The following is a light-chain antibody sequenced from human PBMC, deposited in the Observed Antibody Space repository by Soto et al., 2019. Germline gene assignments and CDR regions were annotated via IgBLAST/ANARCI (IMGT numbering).Light chain of an antibody. Sequence: DVVMTQSPLSLPVTLGQPASISCRSTQSLVHSDGNTHLNWFQQRPGQSPRRLICKVSNRDSGVPDRFSGSASGTDFTLKISRVEAEDVGVYYCMQGTHWPLTFGGGTKVEI. V-gene: IGKV2-30*02. CDR2: KVS. J-gene: IGKJ4*01. CDR3: MQGTHWPLT. CDR1: QSLVHSDGNTH.